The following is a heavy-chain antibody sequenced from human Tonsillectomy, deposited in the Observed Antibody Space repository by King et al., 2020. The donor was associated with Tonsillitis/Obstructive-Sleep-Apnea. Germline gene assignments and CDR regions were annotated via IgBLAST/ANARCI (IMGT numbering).Heavy chain of an antibody. CDR2: ISWDGGST. J-gene: IGHJ6*03. Sequence: VQLVESWGVVVQPGGSLRLSCAASGFTFDDYTMHWVRQTPGKGLELVSLISWDGGSTYCLDSVKGRCTISRDDSKNSLYLQMNSLRTEDTALYYCAKGITGTTSYYYMDVWGKGTTVTVSS. CDR3: AKGITGTTSYYYMDV. D-gene: IGHD1-7*01. V-gene: IGHV3-43*01. CDR1: GFTFDDYT.